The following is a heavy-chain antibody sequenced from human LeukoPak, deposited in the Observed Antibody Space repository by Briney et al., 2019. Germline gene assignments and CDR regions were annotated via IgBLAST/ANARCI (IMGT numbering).Heavy chain of an antibody. CDR1: GGSISSYY. CDR2: IYDSGST. D-gene: IGHD1-1*01. Sequence: SETLSLTCTVSGGSISSYYWGWIRQPPGKGLEWIGYIYDSGSTNYNPSLKSRVTISVDTSKNQFSLKLSSVTAADTAVYYCARVGGTNYYYYGMDVWGQGTTVTVSS. CDR3: ARVGGTNYYYYGMDV. V-gene: IGHV4-59*01. J-gene: IGHJ6*02.